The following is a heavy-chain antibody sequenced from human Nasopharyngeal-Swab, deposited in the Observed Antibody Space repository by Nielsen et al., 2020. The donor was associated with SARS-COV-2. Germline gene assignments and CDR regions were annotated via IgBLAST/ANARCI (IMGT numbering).Heavy chain of an antibody. CDR3: ARDAGYGSGTGVDP. CDR1: GGSIRSFY. CDR2: IYYSGST. V-gene: IGHV4-59*01. Sequence: SETLSLSCTVSGGSIRSFYWSWIRQPPGKGLEWIGYIYYSGSTNDNPSLKSRVTISVDTSKNQFSLKLSSVTAADTAVYYCARDAGYGSGTGVDPWGQGTLVTVSS. D-gene: IGHD3-10*01. J-gene: IGHJ5*02.